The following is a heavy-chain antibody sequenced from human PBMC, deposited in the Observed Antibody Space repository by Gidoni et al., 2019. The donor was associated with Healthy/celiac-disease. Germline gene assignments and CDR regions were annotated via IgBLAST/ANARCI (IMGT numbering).Heavy chain of an antibody. D-gene: IGHD2-15*01. V-gene: IGHV4-39*01. CDR1: GGSISSSSYY. CDR2: SYYSGST. CDR3: ARLVTVVVVAAKYWFDP. J-gene: IGHJ5*02. Sequence: QLQLQESGPGLVKPSETLSLTCTVSGGSISSSSYYWGLIRQPPGKGLEWIGSSYYSGSTYYNPSLKSRVTISVDTSKNQFSLKLSSVTAADTAVYYCARLVTVVVVAAKYWFDPWGQGTLVTVSS.